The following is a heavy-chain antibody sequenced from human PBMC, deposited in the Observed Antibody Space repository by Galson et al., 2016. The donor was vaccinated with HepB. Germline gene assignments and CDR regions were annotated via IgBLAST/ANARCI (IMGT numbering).Heavy chain of an antibody. J-gene: IGHJ4*02. Sequence: SVKVSCKASTFTFTSSAVHWVRLARGQRLEWIGWIVLGSGKTNYAQKFQERVTITRDMSTSTAYMELSSLSSEDTAVYYCELRVRGAIWPSGITGDSWGQGTLVTVSS. V-gene: IGHV1-58*01. D-gene: IGHD3-10*01. CDR1: TFTFTSSA. CDR2: IVLGSGKT. CDR3: ELRVRGAIWPSGITGDS.